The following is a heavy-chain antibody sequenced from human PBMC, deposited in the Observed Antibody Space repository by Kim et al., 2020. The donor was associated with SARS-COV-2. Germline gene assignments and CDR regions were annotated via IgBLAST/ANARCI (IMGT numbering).Heavy chain of an antibody. Sequence: SETLSLTCSVSGGPVINNNYYWGWIRQPPGKGLEWIGSISYGGTTYYNPSLKSRLTMSVDTSKNQFSLRLRSVTAADTAVYYCARRGASMPVIDYWGQGTLVIVSS. V-gene: IGHV4-39*01. CDR3: ARRGASMPVIDY. D-gene: IGHD2-2*01. J-gene: IGHJ4*02. CDR2: ISYGGTT. CDR1: GGPVINNNYY.